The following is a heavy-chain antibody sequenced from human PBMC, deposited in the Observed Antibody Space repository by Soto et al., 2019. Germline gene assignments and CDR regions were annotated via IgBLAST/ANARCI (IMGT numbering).Heavy chain of an antibody. J-gene: IGHJ3*02. CDR2: INPSGGST. CDR1: GYTFTSYY. CDR3: ARVKRYISSWPRDAFDI. Sequence: GASVKVSCKASGYTFTSYYMHWVRQAPGPGLEWMGIINPSGGSTSYAQKFQGRVTMTRDTSTSTVYMELSSLRSEDTAVYYCARVKRYISSWPRDAFDIWGQGTMVTVSS. V-gene: IGHV1-46*01. D-gene: IGHD6-13*01.